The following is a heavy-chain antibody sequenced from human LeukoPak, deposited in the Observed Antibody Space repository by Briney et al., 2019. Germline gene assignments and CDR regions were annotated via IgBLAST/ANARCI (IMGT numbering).Heavy chain of an antibody. Sequence: ASVKVSCKASGGTFSSYAISWVRQAPGQGLEWMGWINPNSGGTNYAQKFQGRVTMTRDTSISTAYMELSRLRSDDTAVYYRARDFGYSYGYVLSDYWGQGTLVTVSS. V-gene: IGHV1-2*02. CDR2: INPNSGGT. D-gene: IGHD5-18*01. CDR3: ARDFGYSYGYVLSDY. J-gene: IGHJ4*02. CDR1: GGTFSSYA.